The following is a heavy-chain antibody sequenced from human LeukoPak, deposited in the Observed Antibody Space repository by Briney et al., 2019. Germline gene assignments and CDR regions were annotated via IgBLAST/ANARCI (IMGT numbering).Heavy chain of an antibody. V-gene: IGHV4-30-4*08. CDR1: SGSVGRGNCV. Sequence: SQTLCLTCDNSSGSVGRGNCVWIWGRRPTGKDLEWIAYMYYSGSTYYNPSLKSRVTMSADTSKNQLSLKLSSVTAADTAVYYCARPYYYDSRIDPWGQGILVTVSS. CDR3: ARPYYYDSRIDP. J-gene: IGHJ5*02. D-gene: IGHD3-22*01. CDR2: MYYSGST.